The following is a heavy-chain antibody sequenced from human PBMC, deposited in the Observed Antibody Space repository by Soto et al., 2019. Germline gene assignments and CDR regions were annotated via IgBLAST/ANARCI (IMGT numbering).Heavy chain of an antibody. D-gene: IGHD3-10*01. Sequence: EVQLVESGGGLVQPGGSLRLSCAASGFTFRTSWMYWVRQAPGKGLVWVSRINDDGSTTTYADSVKGRFTISRDNAKNTLFMQMDSLRAEDTGVYYCAIGNYGPEYWGQGTLVTVSS. CDR3: AIGNYGPEY. CDR1: GFTFRTSW. V-gene: IGHV3-74*03. CDR2: INDDGSTT. J-gene: IGHJ4*02.